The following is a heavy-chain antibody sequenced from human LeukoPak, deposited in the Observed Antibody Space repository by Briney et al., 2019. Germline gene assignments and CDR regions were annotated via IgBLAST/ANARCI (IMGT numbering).Heavy chain of an antibody. CDR1: GGSISSYY. Sequence: SETLSLTCTVSGGSISSYYWSWIRQPPGKGLEWIGYSHYSGATDYNPSLKSRVTISVDTSKNQFSLKLNSVTAADTAVYYCARKQWQVSHYFDSWGQGTLVTASS. V-gene: IGHV4-59*08. CDR2: SHYSGAT. J-gene: IGHJ4*02. D-gene: IGHD6-19*01. CDR3: ARKQWQVSHYFDS.